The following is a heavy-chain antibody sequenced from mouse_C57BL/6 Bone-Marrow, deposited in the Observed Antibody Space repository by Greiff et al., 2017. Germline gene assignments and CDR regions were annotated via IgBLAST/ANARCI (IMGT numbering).Heavy chain of an antibody. V-gene: IGHV1-85*01. D-gene: IGHD1-1*01. Sequence: QVQLKESGPELVKPGASVKLSCKASGYTFTSYDINWVKQRPGQGLEWIGWIYPRDGSTKYNEKFKGKDTWTVDTSSSTAYMELHSLTSEDSAVYFCARDYGSSYWYFDVWGTGTTVTVSS. CDR3: ARDYGSSYWYFDV. CDR1: GYTFTSYD. J-gene: IGHJ1*03. CDR2: IYPRDGST.